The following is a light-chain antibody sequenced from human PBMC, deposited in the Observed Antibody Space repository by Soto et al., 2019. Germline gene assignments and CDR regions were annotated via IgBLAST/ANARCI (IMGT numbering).Light chain of an antibody. V-gene: IGLV1-51*01. J-gene: IGLJ3*02. CDR1: TSNIGHNY. Sequence: QSVLTQPPSVSAAPGQTVTISCSGGTSNIGHNYVSWYQQLPGTAPTLLIYGNDKRPSGIPDRFSGSKSGTSATLAITGLQTGDEAAYYCATWDTNLSAVFGGGTKLTVL. CDR2: GND. CDR3: ATWDTNLSAV.